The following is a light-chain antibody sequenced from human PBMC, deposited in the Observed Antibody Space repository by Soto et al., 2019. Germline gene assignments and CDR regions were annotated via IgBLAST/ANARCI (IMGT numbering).Light chain of an antibody. CDR3: QQRSNWPWT. J-gene: IGKJ1*01. CDR2: AAS. V-gene: IGKV3-11*01. Sequence: IVMTQSPDTLSVSPGERATLSCRASQSVGTNLAWYQQKPRQAPRLLIYAASTRATGLPARFSGSGSGTDFTLTISRLEPEDFAVYYCQQRSNWPWTFGQGTKVDI. CDR1: QSVGTN.